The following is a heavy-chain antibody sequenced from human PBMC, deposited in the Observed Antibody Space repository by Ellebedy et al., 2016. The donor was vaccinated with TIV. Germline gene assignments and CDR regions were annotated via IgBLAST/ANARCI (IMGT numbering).Heavy chain of an antibody. CDR2: IYDSGRT. D-gene: IGHD1-14*01. CDR1: GGSISGTYTSYY. CDR3: ARTTAFDV. J-gene: IGHJ3*01. V-gene: IGHV4-39*07. Sequence: SETLSLXXNVSGGSISGTYTSYYWGWIRQPPGKGLEWIGSIYDSGRTHYNPSLKSRVTISVDTSKNQFSLRLTSVTAADTAVYYCARTTAFDVWGQGTMVTVSS.